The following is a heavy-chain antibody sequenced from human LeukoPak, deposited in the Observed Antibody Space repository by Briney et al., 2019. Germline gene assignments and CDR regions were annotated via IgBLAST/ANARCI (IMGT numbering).Heavy chain of an antibody. V-gene: IGHV1-24*01. D-gene: IGHD5-12*01. CDR3: QGRGYSGYDFTIPIDY. Sequence: GASVKVSCKVSGYTLTELSMHWVRQAPGKGLEWMGGFDPEDGETIYAQKFQGRVTMTEDTSTDTAYMELSSLRSEDTAVYYCQGRGYSGYDFTIPIDYWGQGTLVTVSS. CDR1: GYTLTELS. J-gene: IGHJ4*02. CDR2: FDPEDGET.